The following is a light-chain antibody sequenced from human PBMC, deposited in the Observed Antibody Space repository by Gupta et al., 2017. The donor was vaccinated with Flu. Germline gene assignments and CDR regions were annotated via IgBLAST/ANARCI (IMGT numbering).Light chain of an antibody. CDR1: HSISTS. V-gene: IGKV1-5*03. Sequence: PSTLSASVGDRVTITCRASHSISTSLAWYQHKPGKAPKLLIYWAPTLQPGVPSRFSGSGSGTEFTLTITTLQADDFATYFCQQCSTFPLTFGGGTKVDIQ. J-gene: IGKJ4*01. CDR3: QQCSTFPLT. CDR2: WAP.